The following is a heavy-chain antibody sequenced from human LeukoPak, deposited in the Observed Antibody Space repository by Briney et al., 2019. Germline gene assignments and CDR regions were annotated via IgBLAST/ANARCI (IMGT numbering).Heavy chain of an antibody. CDR1: GGSFSGYH. Sequence: SETLSLTCAVYGGSFSGYHWTWIRQSPGKGLEWIGDINPSGSTYYNPSLKSRLTISVDTSKNQFSLKLRSVTAADTAVYYCAKGRHDITMIVVVMTSVSYYLDVWGKGTTVTVS. D-gene: IGHD3-22*01. CDR3: AKGRHDITMIVVVMTSVSYYLDV. V-gene: IGHV4-34*01. J-gene: IGHJ6*03. CDR2: INPSGST.